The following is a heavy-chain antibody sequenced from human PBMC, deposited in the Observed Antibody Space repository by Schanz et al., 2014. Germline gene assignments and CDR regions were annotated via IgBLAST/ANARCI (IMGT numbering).Heavy chain of an antibody. D-gene: IGHD2-15*01. V-gene: IGHV3-53*01. CDR1: GFTVSTNY. CDR2: IYPDGST. CDR3: AKVREWWPYYFDY. Sequence: EVQLVESGGGLIQPGGSLRLSCAVSGFTVSTNYMSWVRQAPGKGLEWVSIIYPDGSTNYGDSMKGRFTVSRDEWKNTLYLQMNSLRAEDTAVYYCAKVREWWPYYFDYWGQGTLVTVSS. J-gene: IGHJ4*02.